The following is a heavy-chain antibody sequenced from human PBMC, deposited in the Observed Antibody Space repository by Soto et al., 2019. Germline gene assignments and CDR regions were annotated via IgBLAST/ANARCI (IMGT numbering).Heavy chain of an antibody. CDR1: GFTFSNAW. J-gene: IGHJ6*02. D-gene: IGHD2-2*01. V-gene: IGHV3-15*01. CDR2: IKSKTDGGTT. Sequence: PGGSLRLSCAASGFTFSNAWMSWVRQAPGKGLEWVGRIKSKTDGGTTDYAAPVKGRFTISRDDSKNTLYLQMNSLKTEVTAVYYCTTDTGRYCSSTSCPHYYYGMDVWGQGTTVTVSS. CDR3: TTDTGRYCSSTSCPHYYYGMDV.